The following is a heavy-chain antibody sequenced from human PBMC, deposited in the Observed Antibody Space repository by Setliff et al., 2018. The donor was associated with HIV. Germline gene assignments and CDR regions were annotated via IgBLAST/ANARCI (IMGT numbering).Heavy chain of an antibody. J-gene: IGHJ5*01. D-gene: IGHD3-16*01. CDR3: ARGGAVSADFDS. CDR1: GGSIRPGAYY. V-gene: IGHV4-39*07. CDR2: IYYDGRT. Sequence: PSETLSLTCTVSGGSIRPGAYYWGWIRQPPGKGLEWIGSIYYDGRTFYKPSLKSRLTISVDTSKNQFSLSLNSVTAADTAVYFCARGGAVSADFDSWGQGTLVTVSS.